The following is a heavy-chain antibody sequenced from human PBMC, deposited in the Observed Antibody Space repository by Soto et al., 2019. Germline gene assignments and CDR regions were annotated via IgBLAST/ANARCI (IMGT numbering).Heavy chain of an antibody. CDR2: ISAYKGNT. Sequence: ASVKVSCKASGYTFTSYGISWVRQAPGQGLEWMGWISAYKGNTNYAQKLQGRVTMTTDKTTSTAYKEQNSLKTEDTAVYYCAASSLGYCSGGSCSHFDYWGQGTLVTVSS. V-gene: IGHV1-18*01. D-gene: IGHD2-15*01. J-gene: IGHJ4*02. CDR3: AASSLGYCSGGSCSHFDY. CDR1: GYTFTSYG.